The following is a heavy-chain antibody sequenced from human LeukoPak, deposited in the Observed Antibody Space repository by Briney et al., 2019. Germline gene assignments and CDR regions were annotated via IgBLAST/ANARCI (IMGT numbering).Heavy chain of an antibody. Sequence: ASVKVSCKASGYTFTSYDINWVRQATGQGLEWMGWMNPNSGNTGYAQKFQGRVTITRNTSISTAYMELSSLRSEDTAVYCCARETEDDYIIDWGQGTLITVSS. CDR2: MNPNSGNT. CDR3: ARETEDDYIID. D-gene: IGHD5-24*01. V-gene: IGHV1-8*03. J-gene: IGHJ4*02. CDR1: GYTFTSYD.